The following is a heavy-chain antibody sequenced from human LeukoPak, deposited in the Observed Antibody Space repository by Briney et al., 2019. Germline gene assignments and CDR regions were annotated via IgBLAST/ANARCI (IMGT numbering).Heavy chain of an antibody. CDR1: GYTFTSYG. J-gene: IGHJ6*02. D-gene: IGHD2-15*01. CDR3: ARAGPCSGGSCYPGEALYYYGMDV. CDR2: ISAYNGNT. V-gene: IGHV1-18*01. Sequence: ASVKDSCKASGYTFTSYGISWVGQAPGQGLEWMGWISAYNGNTNYAQKLQGRVTMTTDTSTSTAYMELRSLRSDDTAVYYCARAGPCSGGSCYPGEALYYYGMDVWGQGTTVTVSS.